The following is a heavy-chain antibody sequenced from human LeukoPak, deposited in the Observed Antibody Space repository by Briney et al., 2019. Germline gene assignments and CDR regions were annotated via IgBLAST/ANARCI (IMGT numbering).Heavy chain of an antibody. CDR1: GGSFSGYY. J-gene: IGHJ4*02. D-gene: IGHD1-26*01. V-gene: IGHV4-34*01. CDR3: ARAPGSYYHYFDY. Sequence: SETLSLTCAVYGGSFSGYYWNWIRQPPGKGLEWIGEINHSGSTNYNPSLKSRVTISVDTSKNQFSLKLSSVTAADTAVYYCARAPGSYYHYFDYWGQGTLVTVSS. CDR2: INHSGST.